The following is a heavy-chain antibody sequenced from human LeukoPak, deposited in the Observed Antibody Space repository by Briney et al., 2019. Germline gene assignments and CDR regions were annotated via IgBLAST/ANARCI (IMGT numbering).Heavy chain of an antibody. CDR1: GGTFSSYA. V-gene: IGHV1-69*04. J-gene: IGHJ5*02. D-gene: IGHD3-22*01. CDR2: IIPILGIA. CDR3: ARGLDYYDSSGYSS. Sequence: SVKVSCKASGGTFSSYAISWVRQAPGQGLEWMGRIIPILGIANYAQKFQGRVTITADKSTSTAYMELSSLRSEDTAVYYCARGLDYYDSSGYSSWGQGTLVTVSS.